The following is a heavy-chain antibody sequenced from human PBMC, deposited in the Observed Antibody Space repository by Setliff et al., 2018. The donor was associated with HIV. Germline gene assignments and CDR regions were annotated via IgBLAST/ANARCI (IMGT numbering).Heavy chain of an antibody. J-gene: IGHJ6*03. CDR2: IYYSVST. D-gene: IGHD3-3*01. Sequence: SETLSLTFTVSGGSISTGGYYWSWIRQHPGKGLEWIGYIYYSVSTKYNPSLKSRVSMSIDTSRNQFSLKMSSVTAADTAVYYCARGVVDYDFWSGSGDYYYMDVWGKGATVTVSS. CDR1: GGSISTGGYY. CDR3: ARGVVDYDFWSGSGDYYYMDV. V-gene: IGHV4-61*08.